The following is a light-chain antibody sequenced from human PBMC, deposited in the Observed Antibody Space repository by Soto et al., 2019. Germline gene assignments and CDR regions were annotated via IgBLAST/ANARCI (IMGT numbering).Light chain of an antibody. V-gene: IGKV1-5*03. CDR2: KAS. J-gene: IGKJ2*01. Sequence: DIQLTQFPSTLSASIGDRVTITCRASQTISSSLAWYQQKPGKAPKLLIYKASNLETGVPSRFSGSGSGTEFALTISSLQPDDFATYYCQQYIRCSPYTFGQGTRLEIK. CDR1: QTISSS. CDR3: QQYIRCSPYT.